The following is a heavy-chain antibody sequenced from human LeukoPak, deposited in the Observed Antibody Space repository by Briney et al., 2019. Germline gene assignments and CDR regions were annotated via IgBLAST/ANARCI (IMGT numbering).Heavy chain of an antibody. V-gene: IGHV3-66*01. D-gene: IGHD3-22*01. J-gene: IGHJ4*01. CDR1: GFTVSRHY. CDR3: AGGSGGYYIGHFDN. CDR2: IYSGGET. Sequence: GGSLTLSCAASGFTVSRHYMSWVRQAPGKGLEWVSIIYSGGETYYADSVKGRFSISRDNFKNTLYLQMDSLRAGDTAVYFCAGGSGGYYIGHFDNWGQGTLVTVSS.